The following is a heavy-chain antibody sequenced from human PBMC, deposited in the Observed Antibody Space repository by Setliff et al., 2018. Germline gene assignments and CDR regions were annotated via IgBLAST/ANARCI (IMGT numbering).Heavy chain of an antibody. V-gene: IGHV3-23*01. CDR3: ARDYVLRYFDRPHTLWSYYYYGMDV. CDR2: ISGSGGST. D-gene: IGHD3-9*01. J-gene: IGHJ6*02. CDR1: GFTFSSYW. Sequence: GGSLRLSCAASGFTFSSYWMSWVRQAPGKGLEWVSGISGSGGSTYYADSVKGRFTISRDNSKNTLYLQMNSLRAEDTAVYYCARDYVLRYFDRPHTLWSYYYYGMDVWGQGTTVTVSS.